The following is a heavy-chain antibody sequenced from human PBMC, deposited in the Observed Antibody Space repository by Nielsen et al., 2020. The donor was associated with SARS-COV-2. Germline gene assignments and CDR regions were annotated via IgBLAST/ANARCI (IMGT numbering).Heavy chain of an antibody. CDR1: GGSFSGYY. Sequence: SETLSLTCAVYGGSFSGYYWSWIRQPPGKGLEWIREINHSGSTNYNPSLKSRVTISVDTSKNQFSLKLSSVTAADTAVYYCARGLGPSDYWGQGTLVTVSS. CDR3: ARGLGPSDY. J-gene: IGHJ4*02. V-gene: IGHV4-34*01. CDR2: INHSGST. D-gene: IGHD7-27*01.